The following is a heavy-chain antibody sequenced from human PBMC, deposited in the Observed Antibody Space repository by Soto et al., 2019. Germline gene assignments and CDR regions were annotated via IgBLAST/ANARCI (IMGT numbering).Heavy chain of an antibody. CDR3: ASMVRGVIISGFDY. CDR1: GFTFSSYS. Sequence: GGSLRLSCAASGFTFSSYSMNWVRQAPGKGLEWVSYISSSSTIYYADSVKGRFTISRDNAKNSLYLQMNSLRDEDTAVYYCASMVRGVIISGFDYWGQGTLVTVSS. CDR2: ISSSSTI. J-gene: IGHJ4*02. V-gene: IGHV3-48*02. D-gene: IGHD3-10*01.